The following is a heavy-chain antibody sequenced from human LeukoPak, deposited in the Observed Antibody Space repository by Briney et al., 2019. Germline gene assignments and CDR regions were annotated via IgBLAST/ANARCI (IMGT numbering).Heavy chain of an antibody. D-gene: IGHD6-13*01. CDR2: INHSGST. V-gene: IGHV4-34*01. CDR1: GGSFSGYY. Sequence: SETLSLTCAVYGGSFSGYYWSWIRQPPGEGLEWIGEINHSGSTNYNPSLKSRVTISVDTSKNQFSLKLSSVTAVDTAVYYCARGGSSWYAGGNFDYWGQGTLVTVSS. J-gene: IGHJ4*02. CDR3: ARGGSSWYAGGNFDY.